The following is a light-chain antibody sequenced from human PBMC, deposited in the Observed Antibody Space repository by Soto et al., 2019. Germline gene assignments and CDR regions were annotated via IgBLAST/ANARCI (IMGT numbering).Light chain of an antibody. CDR3: QQSYSTPWK. J-gene: IGKJ1*01. V-gene: IGKV1-39*01. CDR2: AAS. Sequence: DIQMTQSPSSLSASVGDRVTITCRASQSISSYLNWYQQKPGKAPKLLIYAASSLQSGVPSRFSGSGSGTDFTLTISSLQPEDFATYYCQQSYSTPWKFVQGTKVDIK. CDR1: QSISSY.